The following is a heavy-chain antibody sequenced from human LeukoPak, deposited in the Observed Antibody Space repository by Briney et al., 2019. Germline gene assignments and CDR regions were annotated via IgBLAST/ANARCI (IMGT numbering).Heavy chain of an antibody. V-gene: IGHV4-59*08. D-gene: IGHD5-18*01. Sequence: SETLSLTCTVSGGSISSYYWNWIRQPPGKGLEWIGYIYYSGSTNYNPSLKSRVTTLVDTSKNQFSLRLSSVTAADTAVYYCVSLDTAMAVSGMDVWGQGTTVTVSS. CDR3: VSLDTAMAVSGMDV. CDR1: GGSISSYY. J-gene: IGHJ6*02. CDR2: IYYSGST.